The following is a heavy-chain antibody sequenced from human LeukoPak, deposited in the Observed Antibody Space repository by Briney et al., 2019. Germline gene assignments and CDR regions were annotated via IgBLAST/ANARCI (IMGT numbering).Heavy chain of an antibody. CDR1: GYTFTSYG. D-gene: IGHD6-13*01. CDR3: ARDRPASSSFLHYYYYYYMDV. V-gene: IGHV1-18*01. J-gene: IGHJ6*03. CDR2: ISAYNGNT. Sequence: GASVKVSCKASGYTFTSYGISWVRQAPGQGLEWMGRISAYNGNTNYAQKLQGRVTMTTDTSTSTAYMELRSLRSDDTAVYYCARDRPASSSFLHYYYYYYMDVWGKGTTVTVSS.